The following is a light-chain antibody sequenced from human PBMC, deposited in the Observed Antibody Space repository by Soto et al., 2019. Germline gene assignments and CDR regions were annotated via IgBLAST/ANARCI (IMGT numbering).Light chain of an antibody. Sequence: DIQITQSPSTLSASVGDRVTITCRASQSISSWLAWYQQKPGKAPKLLIYKASSLESGVPSRFSGGGSGTEFTLSISSLQPDDFATYYCQQYDSFPRTFGQGTKVEIK. CDR1: QSISSW. V-gene: IGKV1-5*03. CDR2: KAS. CDR3: QQYDSFPRT. J-gene: IGKJ1*01.